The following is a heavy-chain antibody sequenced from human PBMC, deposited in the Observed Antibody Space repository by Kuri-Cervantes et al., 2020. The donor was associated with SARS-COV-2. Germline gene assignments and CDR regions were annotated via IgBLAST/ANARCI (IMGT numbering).Heavy chain of an antibody. V-gene: IGHV4-34*01. Sequence: GSLRLSCAVYDGSLSGYYWSWIRQPPGKGLEWIGEIHHSGATKSNSSLKRRVTISADTSTNQFSLRLSSVTAADTAVYYCARHFGRAFDIWGQGTMVTVSS. CDR2: IHHSGAT. D-gene: IGHD3-3*02. CDR3: ARHFGRAFDI. J-gene: IGHJ3*02. CDR1: DGSLSGYY.